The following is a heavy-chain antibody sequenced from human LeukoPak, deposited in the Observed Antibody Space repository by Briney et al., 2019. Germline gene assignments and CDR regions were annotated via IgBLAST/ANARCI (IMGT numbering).Heavy chain of an antibody. Sequence: PSETLSLTCIVSGGSIGSYYWSWIRQPPGKGLEWIGHIYYSGSTDYNPSLRSRVTISVDTSKNQFSLRLSSVTAADTAVYYCASIARGGNWFDPWGQGTLVTVSS. V-gene: IGHV4-59*01. CDR3: ASIARGGNWFDP. J-gene: IGHJ5*02. CDR1: GGSIGSYY. D-gene: IGHD6-13*01. CDR2: IYYSGST.